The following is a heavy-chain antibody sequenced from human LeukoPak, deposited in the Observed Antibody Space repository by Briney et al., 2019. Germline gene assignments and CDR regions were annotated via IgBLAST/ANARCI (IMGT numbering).Heavy chain of an antibody. CDR2: ISYDGSNK. D-gene: IGHD2-21*02. J-gene: IGHJ4*02. CDR3: ARVPRGDRMMPIDY. Sequence: GRSLRLSCTASGFTFSRYGMHWVRQAPGKGLEWVAVISYDGSNKYYADSVKGRFTISRDNSKNTLYLQMNSLRAEDTAVYYCARVPRGDRMMPIDYWGQGTLVTVSS. V-gene: IGHV3-30*03. CDR1: GFTFSRYG.